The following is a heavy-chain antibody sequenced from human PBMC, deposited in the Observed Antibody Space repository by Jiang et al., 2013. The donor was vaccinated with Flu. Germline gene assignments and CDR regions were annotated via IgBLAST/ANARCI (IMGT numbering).Heavy chain of an antibody. V-gene: IGHV6-1*01. CDR3: ARAIKQSQWVRGLVRDYYYYYGMDV. Sequence: GPGLVKPSQTLSLTCAISGDSVSSNSAAWNWIRQSPSRGLEWLGRTYYRSKWYNDYAVSVKSRITINPDTSKNQFSLQLNSVTPEDTAVYYCARAIKQSQWVRGLVRDYYYYYGMDVWGQGTTVTVSS. CDR2: TYYRSKWYN. CDR1: GDSVSSNSAA. D-gene: IGHD6-19*01. J-gene: IGHJ6*02.